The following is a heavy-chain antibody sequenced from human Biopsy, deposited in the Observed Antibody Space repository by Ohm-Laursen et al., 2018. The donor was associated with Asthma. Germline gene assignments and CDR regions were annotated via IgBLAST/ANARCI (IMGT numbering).Heavy chain of an antibody. D-gene: IGHD2-2*01. CDR3: ARKAGSCISRTCYSLDF. CDR2: INSVFGTT. J-gene: IGHJ4*02. Sequence: SVKVSCKSLGGTFNTYVIGWVRQAPGQGLEWMGGINSVFGTTTYPQKFQDRVTITADDSPSTVYMEVSSLRSEDTAVYYCARKAGSCISRTCYSLDFWGQGTLVTVSS. V-gene: IGHV1-69*13. CDR1: GGTFNTYV.